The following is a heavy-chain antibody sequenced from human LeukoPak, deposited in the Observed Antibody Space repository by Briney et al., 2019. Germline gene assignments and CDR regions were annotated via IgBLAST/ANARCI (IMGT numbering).Heavy chain of an antibody. Sequence: SETLSLTCSVAGDSISNYYWSWIRLPPGKGLEWIGYIYYSGSTNYNPSLKSRVTISVDTSKNQFSLKLSSVTAADTAVYYCARTPYCSSTSCYYYGMDVWGQGTTVTVSS. CDR2: IYYSGST. D-gene: IGHD2-2*01. V-gene: IGHV4-59*08. J-gene: IGHJ6*02. CDR1: GDSISNYY. CDR3: ARTPYCSSTSCYYYGMDV.